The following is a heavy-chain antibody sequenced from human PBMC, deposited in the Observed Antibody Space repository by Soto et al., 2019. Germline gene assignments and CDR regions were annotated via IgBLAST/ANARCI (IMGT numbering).Heavy chain of an antibody. CDR3: AGVSRMTPLDYFDY. CDR2: IYYSGST. J-gene: IGHJ4*02. D-gene: IGHD2-8*01. CDR1: GGSISSYY. Sequence: SETLSLTCTVSGGSISSYYWSWIRQPPGKGLEWIGYIYYSGSTNYNPSLKSRVTISVDTSKNQFSLKLSSVTAADTAVYYCAGVSRMTPLDYFDYWGQGTLVTVSS. V-gene: IGHV4-59*01.